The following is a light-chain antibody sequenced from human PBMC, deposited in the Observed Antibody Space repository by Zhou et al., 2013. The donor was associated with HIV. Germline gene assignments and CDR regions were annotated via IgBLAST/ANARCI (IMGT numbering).Light chain of an antibody. J-gene: IGKJ2*01. CDR2: GAS. CDR3: QQYGSSPRT. CDR1: QNLSSTY. Sequence: EIVLAQSPGILSLSPGERATLSCRASQNLSSTYLSWFRQIPGQSPRLLIFGASNRATGIPDRFSGRGSGTDFALIINKLEPEDSAVYYCQQYGSSPRTFGQGTKLEIK. V-gene: IGKV3-20*01.